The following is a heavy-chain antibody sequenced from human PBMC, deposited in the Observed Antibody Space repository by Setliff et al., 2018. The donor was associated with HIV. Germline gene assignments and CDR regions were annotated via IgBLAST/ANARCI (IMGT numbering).Heavy chain of an antibody. CDR3: ASFFVTTVTNQDY. CDR2: ITPSGTT. CDR1: GGSVSGHY. J-gene: IGHJ4*02. D-gene: IGHD4-17*01. Sequence: SETLSLTCAVYGGSVSGHYWGWFRQPPGKGLEWIGEITPSGTTRSNPSLQSRFTISLDTSNNQFSLKLTSVTAADTAMYYCASFFVTTVTNQDYWGQGTPVTVSS. V-gene: IGHV4-34*01.